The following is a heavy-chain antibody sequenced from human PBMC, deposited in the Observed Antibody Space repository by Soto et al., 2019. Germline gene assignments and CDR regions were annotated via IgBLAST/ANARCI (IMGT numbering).Heavy chain of an antibody. CDR3: SGGTVTSFDH. J-gene: IGHJ4*02. CDR1: GGSINRGGFY. V-gene: IGHV4-31*03. CDR2: IHSNGNT. D-gene: IGHD4-17*01. Sequence: QVQLQESGPGLVKPSQTLLLTCTVSGGSINRGGFYWNWIRQHPGKGLDWIGCIHSNGNTYYTPSLKSRVTMSVDTSQNQFSLKLSSVTAADTAVYYCSGGTVTSFDHWGQGTLVTVSS.